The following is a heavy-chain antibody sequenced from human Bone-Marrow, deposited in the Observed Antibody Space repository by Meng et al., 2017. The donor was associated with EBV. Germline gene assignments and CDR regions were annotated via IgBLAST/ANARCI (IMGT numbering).Heavy chain of an antibody. J-gene: IGHJ4*02. V-gene: IGHV1-3*04. CDR3: VEGPTGGVAGLSDY. Sequence: VLLVQSVAEEKETEASVTISCKTSGYAFINYILHWLHKGPDTRVEWMGWINTANGYKKSSQNFQERVTITGKTSATTGYTEMMSLSSEDTAVYYCVEGPTGGVAGLSDYWGQGTLVTVSS. CDR2: INTANGYK. D-gene: IGHD7-27*01. CDR1: GYAFINYI.